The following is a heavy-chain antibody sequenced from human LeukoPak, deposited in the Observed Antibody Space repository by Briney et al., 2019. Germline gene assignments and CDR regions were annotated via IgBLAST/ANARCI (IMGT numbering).Heavy chain of an antibody. CDR2: IKQDGSEK. CDR1: GFTFSNYW. Sequence: GGSLRLSCAASGFTFSNYWMSWVRQAPGKGLEWVANIKQDGSEKYYVDSVKGRFTISRDNAKNPLYLQMNSLRADDTAVYYCARGGRAYGGWGQGTLVTVSS. CDR3: ARGGRAYGG. V-gene: IGHV3-7*04. J-gene: IGHJ4*02. D-gene: IGHD3-16*01.